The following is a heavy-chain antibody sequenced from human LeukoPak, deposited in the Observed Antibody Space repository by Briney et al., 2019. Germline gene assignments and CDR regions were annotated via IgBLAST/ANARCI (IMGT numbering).Heavy chain of an antibody. CDR1: GLTFSSYA. J-gene: IGHJ4*02. CDR3: AKDLGLVVRGVVDY. D-gene: IGHD3-10*01. V-gene: IGHV3-23*01. Sequence: PGGSLRLSCAASGLTFSSYAMSWVRQAPGKGLEWVSAISGSGGSTYYADSVKGRFTISRDNSKSTLYLQMNSLRAEDTAVYYCAKDLGLVVRGVVDYWGQGTLVTVSS. CDR2: ISGSGGST.